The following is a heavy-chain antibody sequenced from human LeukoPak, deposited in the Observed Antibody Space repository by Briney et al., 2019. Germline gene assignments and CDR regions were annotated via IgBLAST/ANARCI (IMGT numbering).Heavy chain of an antibody. CDR1: VYTFIGYF. Sequence: ASVKVSCKASVYTFIGYFIHCVRQAPGPGPEWMGWINPNSGVTNYAKNFQGRVTMTRDTSISTAYMELRRLRSDDTAVYYCAREIYAGDYDHAFDSWGQGTLVTVSS. CDR3: AREIYAGDYDHAFDS. J-gene: IGHJ4*02. V-gene: IGHV1-2*02. D-gene: IGHD4-17*01. CDR2: INPNSGVT.